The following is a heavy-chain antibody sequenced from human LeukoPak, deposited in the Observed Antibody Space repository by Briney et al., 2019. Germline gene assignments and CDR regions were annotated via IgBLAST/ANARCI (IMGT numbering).Heavy chain of an antibody. CDR1: GFTLSNHW. V-gene: IGHV3-7*01. CDR2: IKQDGSEK. Sequence: GGSLRLSCAASGFTLSNHWMIWVRQAPGKGLEWVANIKQDGSEKYYVDSVKGRFTISRDNAKNSLYLQMNSLRAEDTAVYYCARDQELLWFGELLSNLDYWGQGTLVTVSS. D-gene: IGHD3-10*01. J-gene: IGHJ4*02. CDR3: ARDQELLWFGELLSNLDY.